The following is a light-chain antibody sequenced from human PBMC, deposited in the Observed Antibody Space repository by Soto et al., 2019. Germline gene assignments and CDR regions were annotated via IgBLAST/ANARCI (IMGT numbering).Light chain of an antibody. CDR1: QSIGTW. Sequence: DIQMTQSPSTLSASVGDRVTITCRASQSIGTWLAWYQQKPGKAPKLLIYKASSLEGGVPSRFSGSGSGTEFTLTISSLQPDDFATYYCQQYLNRWTFGQGTKVQIK. J-gene: IGKJ1*01. CDR2: KAS. CDR3: QQYLNRWT. V-gene: IGKV1-5*03.